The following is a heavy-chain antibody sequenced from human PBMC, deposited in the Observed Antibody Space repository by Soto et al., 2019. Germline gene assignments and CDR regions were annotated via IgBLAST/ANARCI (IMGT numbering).Heavy chain of an antibody. V-gene: IGHV1-18*01. Sequence: QVQLMQSGAEVRKPGASVKVSCKASGYIFSNFGVSWVRQAPGQGLEWMGWISTYTGKTDFASEFQGRLTLTTDTSTSTADMELGSLRSDDAAVYYCARVATTFGVITRLDFWGQGTLVTVSS. CDR1: GYIFSNFG. D-gene: IGHD3-3*01. CDR3: ARVATTFGVITRLDF. J-gene: IGHJ4*02. CDR2: ISTYTGKT.